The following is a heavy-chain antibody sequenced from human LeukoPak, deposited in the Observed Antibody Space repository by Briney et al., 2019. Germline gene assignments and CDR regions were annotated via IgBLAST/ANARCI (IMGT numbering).Heavy chain of an antibody. CDR2: IFYSGIV. Sequence: PSETLSLTCTVSGDFTSRYYWSWIRQPPGKGLEFLGYIFYSGIVNYNPSLKSRVTMSVDSSKNQVSLKVRSVTAADTAVYYCAGLFSGYDPFDYWGQGILVTVSS. V-gene: IGHV4-59*01. CDR1: GDFTSRYY. J-gene: IGHJ4*02. CDR3: AGLFSGYDPFDY. D-gene: IGHD5-12*01.